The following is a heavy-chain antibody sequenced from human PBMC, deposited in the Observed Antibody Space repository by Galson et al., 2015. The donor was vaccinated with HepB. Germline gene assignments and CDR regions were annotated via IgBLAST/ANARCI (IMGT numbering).Heavy chain of an antibody. CDR3: AVYGSAKGFTYYYYYGMDV. D-gene: IGHD3-10*01. J-gene: IGHJ6*02. Sequence: SVKVSCKVSGYTLTELSMHWVRQAPGKRLEWMGGFDPEDGETIYAQKFKGRVTMTEDTSTDTAYMELSSMGSEDTAVYYCAVYGSAKGFTYYYYYGMDVWGQGTTVTVSS. V-gene: IGHV1-24*01. CDR2: FDPEDGET. CDR1: GYTLTELS.